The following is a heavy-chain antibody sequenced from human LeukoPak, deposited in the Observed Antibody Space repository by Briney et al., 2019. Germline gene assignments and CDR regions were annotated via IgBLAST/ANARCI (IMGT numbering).Heavy chain of an antibody. J-gene: IGHJ5*02. CDR1: GFTFNNYA. CDR3: ARGGWSLGYCSSSSCLDWFDP. CDR2: ISDSGAGT. V-gene: IGHV3-23*01. Sequence: PGGSLRLSCAASGFTFNNYAMSWVRQAPGQGLEWVSSISDSGAGTYFADSVKGRFIIPRDNSKNTLYLQMSSLRADDTAVYYCARGGWSLGYCSSSSCLDWFDPWGQGTLVTVSS. D-gene: IGHD2-2*01.